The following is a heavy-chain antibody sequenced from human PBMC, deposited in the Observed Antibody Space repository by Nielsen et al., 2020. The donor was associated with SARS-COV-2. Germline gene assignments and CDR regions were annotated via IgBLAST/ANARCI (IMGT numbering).Heavy chain of an antibody. J-gene: IGHJ4*02. CDR1: GFTFSSYA. CDR2: ISYDGSNN. Sequence: GESLKISCAASGFTFSSYAMHWVRQAPGKGLEWVAVISYDGSNNYYADSVKGRFTISRDNSKNTLYLQMNSLRAEDTAVYSCAQGGYSTGWQSAYFDYWGQGTLVTVSS. CDR3: AQGGYSTGWQSAYFDY. V-gene: IGHV3-30-3*01. D-gene: IGHD6-19*01.